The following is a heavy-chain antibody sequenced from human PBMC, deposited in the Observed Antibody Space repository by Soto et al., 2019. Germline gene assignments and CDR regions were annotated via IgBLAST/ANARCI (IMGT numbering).Heavy chain of an antibody. D-gene: IGHD2-21*01. Sequence: EVQLVESGGGLVQPGRSLRLSCAASGFTFDDYAMHWVRQAPGKGLEWVSGITWNSGTALYADSVKGRFSISRDNARSSLYLQMNSLRPEDTALYYCAKRPGGENWDFDGWGRGTLVTVSS. V-gene: IGHV3-9*01. CDR2: ITWNSGTA. CDR1: GFTFDDYA. CDR3: AKRPGGENWDFDG. J-gene: IGHJ2*01.